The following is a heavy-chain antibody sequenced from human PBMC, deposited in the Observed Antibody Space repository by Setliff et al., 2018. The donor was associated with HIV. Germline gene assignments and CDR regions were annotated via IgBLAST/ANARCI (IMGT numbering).Heavy chain of an antibody. V-gene: IGHV1-18*01. D-gene: IGHD2-21*01. CDR2: INPYNGIA. J-gene: IGHJ4*02. Sequence: ASVKVSCKASGYTFTSFGITWVRQAPGQRPEWLGWINPYNGIANYAQKFQGRVTITADISTRTVYMELSSLTSEDTAIYYCARDHQTMLWLDYWGQGTLVTVSS. CDR3: ARDHQTMLWLDY. CDR1: GYTFTSFG.